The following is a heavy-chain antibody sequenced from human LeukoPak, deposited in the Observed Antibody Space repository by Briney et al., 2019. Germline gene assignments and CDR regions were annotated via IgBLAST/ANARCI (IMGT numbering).Heavy chain of an antibody. V-gene: IGHV3-23*01. Sequence: PGGSLRLSCAASGFTFSSYAMSWVRQAPGKGLEWVSAISGSGGSTYYADSVKGRFTISRDNSKNTLYLQMNSLRAEDTAVYYCARDFGHYYDSSGYYYWGQGTLVTVSP. J-gene: IGHJ4*02. CDR3: ARDFGHYYDSSGYYY. CDR1: GFTFSSYA. D-gene: IGHD3-22*01. CDR2: ISGSGGST.